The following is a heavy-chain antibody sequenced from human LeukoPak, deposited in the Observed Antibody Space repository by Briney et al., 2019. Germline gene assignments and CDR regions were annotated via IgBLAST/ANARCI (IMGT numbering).Heavy chain of an antibody. D-gene: IGHD3-10*01. V-gene: IGHV4-39*07. CDR3: ARDRQWFGELWDAFDI. CDR2: IYYSGST. CDR1: GGSISSSSYY. Sequence: SETLSLTCTVSGGSISSSSYYWGWIRQPPGKGLEWIGSIYYSGSTYYNPSLKSRVTISVDKSKNQFSLKLSSVTAADTAVYYCARDRQWFGELWDAFDIWGQGTMVTVSS. J-gene: IGHJ3*02.